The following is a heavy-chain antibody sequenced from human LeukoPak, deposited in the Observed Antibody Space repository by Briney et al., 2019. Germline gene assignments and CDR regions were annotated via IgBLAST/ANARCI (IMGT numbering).Heavy chain of an antibody. CDR1: GFPLSSYV. Sequence: GGSLTLSCAASGFPLSSYVMHWVRQAPGKGLEWVAVISHDSSNKYYADSVKGRFTISRDNSMNTLYLQMNSLRAEDTAVYYCARDRVGATQFDYWGQGTLVIFSS. J-gene: IGHJ4*02. CDR3: ARDRVGATQFDY. V-gene: IGHV3-30*01. D-gene: IGHD1-26*01. CDR2: ISHDSSNK.